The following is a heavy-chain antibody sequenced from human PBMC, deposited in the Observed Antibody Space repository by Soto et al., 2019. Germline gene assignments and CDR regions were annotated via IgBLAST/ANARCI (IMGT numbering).Heavy chain of an antibody. CDR1: GFTFRSFT. CDR2: ISSNSAYI. D-gene: IGHD6-13*01. CDR3: TRDASRDSSARGWFDP. J-gene: IGHJ5*02. V-gene: IGHV3-21*01. Sequence: GGSLRLSCAASGFTFRSFTMNWVRQAPGKGLEWVSTISSNSAYIYYTDALRGRFTISRDNAKNSLHLQMNSPRAEDTAVYYCTRDASRDSSARGWFDPWGPGTLVTVSS.